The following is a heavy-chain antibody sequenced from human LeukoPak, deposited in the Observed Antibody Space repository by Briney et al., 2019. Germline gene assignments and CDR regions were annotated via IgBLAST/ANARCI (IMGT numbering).Heavy chain of an antibody. V-gene: IGHV3-74*01. Sequence: PGGSLRLSCAASGFTFSSYWMHWVRQAPGKGLVWVSRINTDGSSTSYADSVKGRFTISRDNAKNSLYLQMNSLRAEDTAVYYCARVGFIDTRTYYYGSGSYYWGQGTLVTVSS. CDR3: ARVGFIDTRTYYYGSGSYY. J-gene: IGHJ4*02. D-gene: IGHD3-10*01. CDR2: INTDGSST. CDR1: GFTFSSYW.